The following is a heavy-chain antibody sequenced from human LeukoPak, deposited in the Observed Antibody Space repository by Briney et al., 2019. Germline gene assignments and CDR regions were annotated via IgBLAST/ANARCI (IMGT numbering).Heavy chain of an antibody. CDR2: INPNSGGT. CDR3: ARALYYDFWSGYYTDYYYGMDV. CDR1: GYTFTGFY. Sequence: ASVKVSCKASGYTFTGFYMHWERQAPGQGLEWMGWINPNSGGTNYAQKFQGRVTMTRDTSISTAYMELSRLRSDDTAVYYCARALYYDFWSGYYTDYYYGMDVWGQGTTVTVSS. V-gene: IGHV1-2*02. J-gene: IGHJ6*02. D-gene: IGHD3-3*01.